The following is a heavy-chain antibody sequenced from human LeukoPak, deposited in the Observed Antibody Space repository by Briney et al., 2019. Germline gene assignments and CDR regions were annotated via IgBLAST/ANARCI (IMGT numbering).Heavy chain of an antibody. V-gene: IGHV3-48*03. CDR3: ARGKVVRGVFFDY. J-gene: IGHJ4*02. CDR1: GYTFSSYE. CDR2: LSSSGSTI. D-gene: IGHD3-10*01. Sequence: GGSLRLSCAASGYTFSSYEMNWVRQAPGKGLEWVSYLSSSGSTIYYADSVKGRFTISRDNAKNSLYLQMNSLRAEDTAVYYCARGKVVRGVFFDYWGQGTLVTVSS.